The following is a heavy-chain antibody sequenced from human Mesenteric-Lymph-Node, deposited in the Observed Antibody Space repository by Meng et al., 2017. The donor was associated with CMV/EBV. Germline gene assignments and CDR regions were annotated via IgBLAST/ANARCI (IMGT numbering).Heavy chain of an antibody. Sequence: GESLKISCAASGFTFDDYGMSWVRQAPGKGLEWVSGISWNGVRTGYEDSVKGRFTISRDNSKNTLYLQMNSLRADDTAVYYCAKDHTSSSWGSLGYWGQGTLVTVSS. D-gene: IGHD6-13*01. V-gene: IGHV3-20*04. CDR3: AKDHTSSSWGSLGY. CDR1: GFTFDDYG. J-gene: IGHJ4*02. CDR2: ISWNGVRT.